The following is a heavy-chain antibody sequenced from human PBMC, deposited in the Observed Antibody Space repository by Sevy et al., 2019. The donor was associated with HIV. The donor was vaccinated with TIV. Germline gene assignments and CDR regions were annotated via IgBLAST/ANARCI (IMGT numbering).Heavy chain of an antibody. D-gene: IGHD2-15*01. J-gene: IGHJ6*02. V-gene: IGHV4-34*01. CDR3: ARVVGRQGYSYYYGMDV. Sequence: SETLSLTCAVYGGSFSGYYWSWIRQPPGKGLEWIAEINHSGSTNYNPSLKSRVTISLDTSKNQFFLNLSSVTAADTAVYYCARVVGRQGYSYYYGMDVWGQGTTVTVSS. CDR1: GGSFSGYY. CDR2: INHSGST.